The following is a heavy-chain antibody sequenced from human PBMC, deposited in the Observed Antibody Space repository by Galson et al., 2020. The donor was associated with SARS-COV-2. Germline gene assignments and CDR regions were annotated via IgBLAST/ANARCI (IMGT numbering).Heavy chain of an antibody. CDR1: GYSSTTYW. J-gene: IGHJ3*02. D-gene: IGHD3-22*01. CDR2: IYPGDPAT. CDR3: ARCGYYDSSGYYQVDAFDI. Sequence: GESLKISCQRSGYSSTTYWIPWPRQMPGNRLERLGIIYPGDPATRYSTAFQGQLTLSADKSISTAYLQWSSLKAADTAMYYCARCGYYDSSGYYQVDAFDIWGQGTMVTVSS. V-gene: IGHV5-51*01.